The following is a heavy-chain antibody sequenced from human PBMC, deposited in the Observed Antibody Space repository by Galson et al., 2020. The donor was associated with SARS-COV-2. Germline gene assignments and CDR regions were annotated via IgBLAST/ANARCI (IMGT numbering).Heavy chain of an antibody. Sequence: QAGGSLRLSCVASGFTFNNFALTWVRQAPGKGLEWVALISYEGSLRYYADSVKGRFTISRDTSKNTVYLQMNSLRADDTAVYYCARVGGVFAFSRSYYLSYWGQGTLVTVSS. V-gene: IGHV3-30*04. CDR2: ISYEGSLR. D-gene: IGHD3-22*01. CDR1: GFTFNNFA. J-gene: IGHJ4*02. CDR3: ARVGGVFAFSRSYYLSY.